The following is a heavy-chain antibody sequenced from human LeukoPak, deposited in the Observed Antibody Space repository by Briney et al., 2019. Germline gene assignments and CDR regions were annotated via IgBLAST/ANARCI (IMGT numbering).Heavy chain of an antibody. Sequence: GGSLRLSCAASGFTFSSYAMSWVRQAPGKGLEWVSAISGSGGSTYYADSVKGRFTISRDNSKNTLYLRMNSLRAEDTTVYYCAKSPTHPRTFDYWGQGTLVTVSS. CDR2: ISGSGGST. CDR3: AKSPTHPRTFDY. D-gene: IGHD4-17*01. V-gene: IGHV3-23*01. CDR1: GFTFSSYA. J-gene: IGHJ4*02.